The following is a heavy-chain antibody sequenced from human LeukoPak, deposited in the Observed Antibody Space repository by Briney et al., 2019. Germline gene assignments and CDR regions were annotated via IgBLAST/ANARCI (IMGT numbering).Heavy chain of an antibody. J-gene: IGHJ4*02. D-gene: IGHD1-1*01. CDR2: ITSISGTA. CDR1: GGTFSNYV. V-gene: IGHV1-69*05. Sequence: SVKVSCKASGGTFSNYVITWVRQAPGQGLEWMGRITSISGTANHALRFQGRVTFTTDEPASTAYMEMSSLRSEDTAVYYCARELGSTGSSVFWGQGTLVTVSS. CDR3: ARELGSTGSSVF.